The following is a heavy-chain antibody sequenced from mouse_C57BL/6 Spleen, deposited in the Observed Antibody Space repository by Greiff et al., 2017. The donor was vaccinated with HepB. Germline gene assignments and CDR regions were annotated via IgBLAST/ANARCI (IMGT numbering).Heavy chain of an antibody. CDR3: ARKTTVVAEPFAY. CDR1: GFTFSDYG. Sequence: EVQLQQSGGGLVKPGGSLKLSCAASGFTFSDYGMHWVRQAPEKGLEWVAYISSGSSTIYYADTVKGRFTISRANAKNTLFLQMTSLRSEDTAMYFCARKTTVVAEPFAYWGQGTLVTVSA. V-gene: IGHV5-17*01. D-gene: IGHD1-1*01. CDR2: ISSGSSTI. J-gene: IGHJ3*01.